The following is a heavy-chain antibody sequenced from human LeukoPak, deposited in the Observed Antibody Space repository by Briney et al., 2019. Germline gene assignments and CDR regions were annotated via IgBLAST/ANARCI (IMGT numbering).Heavy chain of an antibody. CDR2: MNPNSGNT. D-gene: IGHD4/OR15-4a*01. V-gene: IGHV1-8*01. CDR3: ARGHDYGGPDY. Sequence: ASVKVSCKAPGYTFTSYDINWVRQATGQGLEWMGFMNPNSGNTVYAQEFQGRVTMTRNTSITTAYMELNSLRSDDTAVYYCARGHDYGGPDYWGQGTLVTVSS. J-gene: IGHJ4*02. CDR1: GYTFTSYD.